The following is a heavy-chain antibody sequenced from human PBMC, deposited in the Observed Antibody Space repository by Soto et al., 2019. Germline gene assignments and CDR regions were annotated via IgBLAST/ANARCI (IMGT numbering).Heavy chain of an antibody. CDR3: APQEGEMYYDSSYWYFDL. CDR2: IIPIFGTA. Sequence: QVQLVQSGAEVKKPGSSVKVSCKASGGTFSSYAISWVRQAPGQGLEWMGGIIPIFGTANYAQKFQGRVTITADESTSTAYMELSSLRSEDTAVYYCAPQEGEMYYDSSYWYFDLWGRGTLVTVSS. D-gene: IGHD3-22*01. CDR1: GGTFSSYA. V-gene: IGHV1-69*01. J-gene: IGHJ2*01.